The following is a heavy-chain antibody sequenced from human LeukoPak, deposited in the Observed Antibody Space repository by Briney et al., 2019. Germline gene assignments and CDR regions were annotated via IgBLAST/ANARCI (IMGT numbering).Heavy chain of an antibody. CDR2: MLYRGST. Sequence: SETLSLTCTVSGVSMSTTSNYWGWIRQTPGKGLEWIGSMLYRGSTYYSPSLRSRVIISVDASKNQFFLTLSAVTAADMAVYYCARQGGWGGALSFFDSWGQGTLVTVSS. J-gene: IGHJ4*02. CDR3: ARQGGWGGALSFFDS. V-gene: IGHV4-39*01. CDR1: GVSMSTTSNY. D-gene: IGHD3-16*01.